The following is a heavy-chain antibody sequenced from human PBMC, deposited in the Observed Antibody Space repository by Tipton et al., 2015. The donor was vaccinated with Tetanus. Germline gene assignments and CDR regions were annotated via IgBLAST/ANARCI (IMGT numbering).Heavy chain of an antibody. CDR3: ARGNRGSSWYF. Sequence: QLVQSGPEVKKPGESLKMSCKISGHNSRSYWINWVRQMPGKGLEWMGIIYSGDSEATYSPSFQGQVTISLDKSISTAYLELRNLRSDDTAVYFCARGNRGSSWYFWGQGTLVAVSS. CDR2: IYSGDSEA. CDR1: GHNSRSYW. D-gene: IGHD6-13*01. J-gene: IGHJ4*02. V-gene: IGHV5-51*01.